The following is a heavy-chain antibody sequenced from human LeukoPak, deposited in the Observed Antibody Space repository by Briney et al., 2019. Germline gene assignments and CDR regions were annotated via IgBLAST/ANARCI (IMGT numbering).Heavy chain of an antibody. CDR2: ISSSSSYI. Sequence: GGSLRLSCAASGFTFSSYSMNWVRQAPWKGLEWVSSISSSSSYIYYADSVKGRFTISRDNAKNSLYLQMNSLRAEDTAVYYCARQLWFGELLLSYGMDVWGQGTTVTVSS. J-gene: IGHJ6*02. V-gene: IGHV3-21*01. CDR3: ARQLWFGELLLSYGMDV. D-gene: IGHD3-10*01. CDR1: GFTFSSYS.